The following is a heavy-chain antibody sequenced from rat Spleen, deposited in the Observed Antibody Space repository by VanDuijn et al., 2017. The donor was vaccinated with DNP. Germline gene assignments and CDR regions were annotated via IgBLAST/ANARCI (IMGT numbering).Heavy chain of an antibody. CDR2: ISTSGEYT. J-gene: IGHJ3*01. CDR1: GITFSNSG. D-gene: IGHD1-11*01. Sequence: EVQLVESGGGLVQPGRSLKLSCAASGITFSNSGMHWIRQAPTEGLEWVASISTSGEYTHYRDSVKGRFTVSRDDAKSTLYLQMDSLRPEDTATYYCATGVYGGYEDWFANWGQGTLVTVSS. V-gene: IGHV5-19*01. CDR3: ATGVYGGYEDWFAN.